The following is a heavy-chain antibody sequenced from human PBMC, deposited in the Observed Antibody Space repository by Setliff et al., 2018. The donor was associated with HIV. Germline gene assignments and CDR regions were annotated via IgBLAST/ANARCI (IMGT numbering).Heavy chain of an antibody. CDR2: IIPIFGTA. CDR1: GGTFSSYV. J-gene: IGHJ4*02. Sequence: SVKVSCKASGGTFSSYVISWVRQAPGQGLEWMGGIIPIFGTANYAQKFQGRVTITTDESTSTVYMELSSLRSEDTAVYYCARAAYGYDSSGYFFDNWGQGTLVTVSS. CDR3: ARAAYGYDSSGYFFDN. V-gene: IGHV1-69*05. D-gene: IGHD3-22*01.